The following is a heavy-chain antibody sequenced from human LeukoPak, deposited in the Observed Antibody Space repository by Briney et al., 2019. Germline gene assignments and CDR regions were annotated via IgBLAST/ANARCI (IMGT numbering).Heavy chain of an antibody. CDR1: GYTFTSYD. CDR3: ARDPSRGGYSFLGWFDP. Sequence: GASVKVSCKASGYTFTSYDINWVRQATGQGLEWMGWMNPNSGNTGYAQKFRGRVTMTRNTSISTAYMELSSLRSEDTAVYYCARDPSRGGYSFLGWFDPWGQGTLVTVSS. J-gene: IGHJ5*02. D-gene: IGHD5-18*01. V-gene: IGHV1-8*01. CDR2: MNPNSGNT.